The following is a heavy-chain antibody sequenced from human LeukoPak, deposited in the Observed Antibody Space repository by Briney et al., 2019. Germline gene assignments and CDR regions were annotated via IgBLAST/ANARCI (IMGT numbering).Heavy chain of an antibody. CDR3: AREGVNFDWLREGDY. J-gene: IGHJ4*02. Sequence: SQTLSLTCTVSGGSISSGSYYWSWIRQPAGKGLEWIGRIYTSGSTNYNPSLKSRVTISVDTSKNQFSLKLSSVTAAHTAVYYCAREGVNFDWLREGDYWGQGTLVTVSS. V-gene: IGHV4-61*02. CDR2: IYTSGST. CDR1: GGSISSGSYY. D-gene: IGHD3-9*01.